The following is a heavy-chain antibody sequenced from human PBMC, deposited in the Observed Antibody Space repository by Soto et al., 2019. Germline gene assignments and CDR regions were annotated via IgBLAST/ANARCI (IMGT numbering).Heavy chain of an antibody. Sequence: EVQLVESGGGLVKPGGSLRLSCAASGFTFSSYSMNWVRQAPGKGLEWVSSISSSSSYIYYADSVKGRFTISRDNAKNSLYLQMNSLRAEDTAVYYCARVRGVITPYGMDVWDQGTTVTVSS. CDR1: GFTFSSYS. V-gene: IGHV3-21*01. D-gene: IGHD3-10*01. J-gene: IGHJ6*02. CDR2: ISSSSSYI. CDR3: ARVRGVITPYGMDV.